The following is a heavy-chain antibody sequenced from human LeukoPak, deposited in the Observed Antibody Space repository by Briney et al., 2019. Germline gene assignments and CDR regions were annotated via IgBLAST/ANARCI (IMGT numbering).Heavy chain of an antibody. CDR1: VFTFSSYA. V-gene: IGHV3-23*01. CDR3: AKEYYVLLVYALGGSFDY. CDR2: ISGNGRST. Sequence: GGSLRLSCAASVFTFSSYAMIWVRQAPGKGLEWVSTISGNGRSTYYGDSVKGRFTISRDNSKNTLSLQMNSLRAEDTAVYYCAKEYYVLLVYALGGSFDYWGRGTLVTVSS. D-gene: IGHD2-8*02. J-gene: IGHJ4*02.